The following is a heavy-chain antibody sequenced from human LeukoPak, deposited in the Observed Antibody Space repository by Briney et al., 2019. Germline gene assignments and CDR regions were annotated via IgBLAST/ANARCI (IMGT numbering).Heavy chain of an antibody. Sequence: GGSLRLSCAASGFTFSSYAMSWVRQAPGKGLEWVSAISGSGGSTYYADSVKGRFTISRDNSKNTLYLQMNSLRAEDTAVYYCAKGFGRYSGSPNPDAFDIWGQGTMVTVSS. D-gene: IGHD1-26*01. CDR2: ISGSGGST. CDR3: AKGFGRYSGSPNPDAFDI. J-gene: IGHJ3*02. V-gene: IGHV3-23*01. CDR1: GFTFSSYA.